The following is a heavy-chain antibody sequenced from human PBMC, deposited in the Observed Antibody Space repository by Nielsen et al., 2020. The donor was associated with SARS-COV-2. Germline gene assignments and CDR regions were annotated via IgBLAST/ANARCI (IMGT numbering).Heavy chain of an antibody. CDR3: ARDDVIVVVPAVPGDYYYYGMDV. D-gene: IGHD2-2*01. Sequence: WVRQAPGQGLEWMGGFDPEDGETIYAQKFQGRVTITADKSTSTAYMELSSLRSEDTAVYYCARDDVIVVVPAVPGDYYYYGMDVWGQGTTVTVSS. J-gene: IGHJ6*02. V-gene: IGHV1-24*01. CDR2: FDPEDGET.